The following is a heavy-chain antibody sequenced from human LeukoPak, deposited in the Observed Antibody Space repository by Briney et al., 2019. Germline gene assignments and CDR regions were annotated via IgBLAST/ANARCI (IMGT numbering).Heavy chain of an antibody. CDR1: GYSISSGYQ. Sequence: SETLSLTCVVSGYSISSGYQWAWIRQSPGKGLEWIGSIYQSGSAHYNPSLKSRVTISVETSKNQFSLNLYSVTAADTAVYYCARDPRWLTPDCTSSSCYENYFDPWGQGTLVTVSS. CDR2: IYQSGSA. J-gene: IGHJ5*02. D-gene: IGHD2-2*01. V-gene: IGHV4-38-2*02. CDR3: ARDPRWLTPDCTSSSCYENYFDP.